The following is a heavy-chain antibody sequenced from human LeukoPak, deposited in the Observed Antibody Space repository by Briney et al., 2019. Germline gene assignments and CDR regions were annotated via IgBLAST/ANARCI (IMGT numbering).Heavy chain of an antibody. CDR2: IVVGSGNT. Sequence: EASVKVSCKASGFTFTSSAVQWVRQARGQRLEWIGWIVVGSGNTNYAQKFQERVTITRDMSTSTAYMELSSLRSEDTAVYYCAKRGSSGWPLTFDLWGRGTLVTVSS. D-gene: IGHD6-19*01. CDR1: GFTFTSSA. CDR3: AKRGSSGWPLTFDL. J-gene: IGHJ2*01. V-gene: IGHV1-58*01.